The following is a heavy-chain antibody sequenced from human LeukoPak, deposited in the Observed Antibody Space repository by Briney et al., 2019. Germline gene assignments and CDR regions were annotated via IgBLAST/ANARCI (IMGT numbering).Heavy chain of an antibody. V-gene: IGHV3-74*01. J-gene: IGHJ6*02. CDR3: AREDRLGYNYAYGLDV. CDR1: GFTFSRYW. CDR2: INSDGSST. Sequence: GGSLRLSCAASGFTFSRYWMHWVRQAPGKGLVWVSRINSDGSSTTFAASVKGRFTISRDNAKNTLYLQMNSLRAEDTAVYYCAREDRLGYNYAYGLDVWGQGTAVTVSS. D-gene: IGHD5-18*01.